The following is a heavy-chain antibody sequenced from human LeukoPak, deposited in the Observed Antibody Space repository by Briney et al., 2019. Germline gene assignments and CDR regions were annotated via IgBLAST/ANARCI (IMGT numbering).Heavy chain of an antibody. D-gene: IGHD3-22*01. Sequence: SETLSLTCTVSGGSISSYYWSWIRQPPGKGLEWIGYIYYSGSTNYSPSLKSRVTISVDTSKNQFSLKLSSVTAADTAVYYCARSYYYDSSGYRDDAFDIWGQGTMVTVSS. CDR1: GGSISSYY. CDR3: ARSYYYDSSGYRDDAFDI. V-gene: IGHV4-59*01. CDR2: IYYSGST. J-gene: IGHJ3*02.